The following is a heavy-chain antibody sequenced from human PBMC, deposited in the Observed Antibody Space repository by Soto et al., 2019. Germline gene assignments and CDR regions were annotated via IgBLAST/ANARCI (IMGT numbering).Heavy chain of an antibody. J-gene: IGHJ4*02. CDR2: IYYSGST. D-gene: IGHD6-19*01. CDR3: ARGFPFSVACTSGY. V-gene: IGHV4-39*01. Sequence: QLQLQESGPGLVTPSETLSLTCTVSGGSISSSSYYWGWIRQPQGTGLEWIGSIYYSGSTYYNPSLKSRVSISVDTSKNQFYRKLSSVTAADTAVYYGARGFPFSVACTSGYWCQGTLVTDSS. CDR1: GGSISSSSYY.